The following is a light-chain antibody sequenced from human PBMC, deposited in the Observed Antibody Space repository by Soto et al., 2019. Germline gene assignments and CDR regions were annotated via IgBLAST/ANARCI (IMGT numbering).Light chain of an antibody. J-gene: IGKJ1*01. CDR1: RSVTSTS. CDR2: GAS. V-gene: IGKV3-20*01. Sequence: EIVLTQSPGTLSLSPGERATLSCRASRSVTSTSLAWYQQKPGQAPRLLIYGASTRATGIPDRFSGSGSGTDFTLTISRLEPEDFAVYYCQYYGSSPQTFGQGTKVEI. CDR3: QYYGSSPQT.